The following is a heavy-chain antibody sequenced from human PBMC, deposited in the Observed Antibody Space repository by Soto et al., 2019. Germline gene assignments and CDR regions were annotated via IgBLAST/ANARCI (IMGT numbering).Heavy chain of an antibody. J-gene: IGHJ4*02. D-gene: IGHD5-12*01. CDR1: GYTFINYH. V-gene: IGHV1-18*01. Sequence: QVQLVQSGGEVKKPGASVTVSCKASGYTFINYHITWVRQAPGQGLEWMAWINTNNGMTDYAQRFQGRVTMTRDTSTSTAYMGLRNLGSVVTAVYFCAKSPRGEMATDWGQGTLVTVSS. CDR2: INTNNGMT. CDR3: AKSPRGEMATD.